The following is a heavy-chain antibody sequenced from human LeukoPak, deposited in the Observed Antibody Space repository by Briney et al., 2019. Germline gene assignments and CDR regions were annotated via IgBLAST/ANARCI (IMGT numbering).Heavy chain of an antibody. CDR3: AKSGPAAGRPDAFDI. V-gene: IGHV4-39*07. Sequence: PSETLSLTCTLSGGSVTTSSFYWVWIRQPPGKGLECIGTIYYSGITYYHSSLKSRVTISVDTSKNQFSLKLNSVTAADTAVYFCAKSGPAAGRPDAFDIWGQGTMVTVSS. J-gene: IGHJ3*02. CDR1: GGSVTTSSFY. CDR2: IYYSGIT. D-gene: IGHD2-2*01.